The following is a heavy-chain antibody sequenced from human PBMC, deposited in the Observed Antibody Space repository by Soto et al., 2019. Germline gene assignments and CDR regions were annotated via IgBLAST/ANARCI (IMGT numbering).Heavy chain of an antibody. CDR2: IWYDGSNK. CDR3: ERVGLGGYDTCDY. D-gene: IGHD5-12*01. V-gene: IGHV3-33*01. J-gene: IGHJ4*02. Sequence: QVQLVESGGGVVQPGRSLRLSCAASGFTFSSYGMHWVRQAPGKGLEWVAVIWYDGSNKYYADSVKGRFTISRDNSKNKLYRQMNSRRAEDTAVYYCERVGLGGYDTCDYWGQGTLVTVSS. CDR1: GFTFSSYG.